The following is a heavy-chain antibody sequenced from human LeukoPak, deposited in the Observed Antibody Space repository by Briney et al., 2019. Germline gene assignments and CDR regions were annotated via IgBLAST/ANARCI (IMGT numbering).Heavy chain of an antibody. Sequence: ASVKVSCKASGYTFTSYGISWVRQAPGQGLEWMGWISAYNGNTNYAQKLQGRVTMTTDTSTSTAYMELRSLRSEDTAVYYCARDLYYDSSGYLDYWGQGTLVTVSS. CDR3: ARDLYYDSSGYLDY. J-gene: IGHJ4*02. CDR2: ISAYNGNT. V-gene: IGHV1-18*01. CDR1: GYTFTSYG. D-gene: IGHD3-22*01.